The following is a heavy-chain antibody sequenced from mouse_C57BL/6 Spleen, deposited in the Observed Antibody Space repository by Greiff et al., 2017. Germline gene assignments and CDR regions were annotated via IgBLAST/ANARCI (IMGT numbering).Heavy chain of an antibody. J-gene: IGHJ4*01. Sequence: EVKLMESGGGLVKPGGSLNLSCAASGFTFSSYPLPWVRQTPGRRLEWVATISGGGGNTYLPGSVKGRFTISRDNAKNTLCLQMSRLRSEDTALYYCARHGNYDAMDYWGQGTSVTVSS. CDR3: ARHGNYDAMDY. V-gene: IGHV5-9*01. D-gene: IGHD2-1*01. CDR2: ISGGGGNT. CDR1: GFTFSSYP.